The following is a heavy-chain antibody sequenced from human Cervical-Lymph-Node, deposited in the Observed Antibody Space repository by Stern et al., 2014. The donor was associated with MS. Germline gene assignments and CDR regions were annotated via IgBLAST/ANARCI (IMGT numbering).Heavy chain of an antibody. CDR2: IVRICGTA. J-gene: IGHJ4*02. Sequence: VQLVQSGAEVKKPGSSVKVSCKASGGTFSTYAISWGRQAPGQGLEWMGGIVRICGTANYAQMIQGRVTITADESTSTAYMELSSLRSEDTAVYYCVFAAAVHPTSDYWGQGTLVTVSS. CDR3: VFAAAVHPTSDY. D-gene: IGHD6-13*01. V-gene: IGHV1-69*01. CDR1: GGTFSTYA.